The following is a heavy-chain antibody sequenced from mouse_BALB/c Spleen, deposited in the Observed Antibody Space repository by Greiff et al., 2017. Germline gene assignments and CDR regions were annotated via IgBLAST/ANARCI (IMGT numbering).Heavy chain of an antibody. D-gene: IGHD1-2*01. Sequence: QVQLQQSGAELVRPGASVTLSCKASGYTFTDYEMHWVKQTPVHGLEWIGAIDPETGGTAYNQKFKGKATLTADKSSSTAYMELRSLTSEDSAVYYCTRNYGYGDYWGQGTTLTVSS. CDR3: TRNYGYGDY. J-gene: IGHJ2*01. CDR1: GYTFTDYE. CDR2: IDPETGGT. V-gene: IGHV1-15*01.